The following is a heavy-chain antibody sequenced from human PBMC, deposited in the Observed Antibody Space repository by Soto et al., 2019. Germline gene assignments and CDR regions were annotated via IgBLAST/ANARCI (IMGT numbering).Heavy chain of an antibody. Sequence: GASVKVSCKASGFTFTSSAVQWVRQARGQRLEWIGWIVVGSGNTNYAQKFQERVTITRDMSTSTAYMELSSLRSEDTAVYYCARLGIVGATNPDYWGQGTLVTVSS. CDR2: IVVGSGNT. CDR3: ARLGIVGATNPDY. V-gene: IGHV1-58*01. J-gene: IGHJ4*02. CDR1: GFTFTSSA. D-gene: IGHD1-26*01.